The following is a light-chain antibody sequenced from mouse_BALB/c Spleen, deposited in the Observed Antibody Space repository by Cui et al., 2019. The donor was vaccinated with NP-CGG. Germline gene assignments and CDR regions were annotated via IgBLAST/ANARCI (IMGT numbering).Light chain of an antibody. CDR1: IGAVTTNNF. Sequence: QAVVPQESALTTSPGETVTLTCRSNIGAVTTNNFANWVQEKPDHLFTGLIGGTNNRAPGVPARFSGSLIGDKAALTITGAQTEDEAIYFCTLWYSNHWVFGGGTKLTVL. J-gene: IGLJ1*01. V-gene: IGLV1*01. CDR3: TLWYSNHWV. CDR2: GTN.